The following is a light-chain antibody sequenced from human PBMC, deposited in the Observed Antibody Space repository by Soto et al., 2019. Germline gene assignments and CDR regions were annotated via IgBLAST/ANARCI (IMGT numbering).Light chain of an antibody. J-gene: IGKJ1*01. CDR1: QSVSSY. CDR2: DAS. V-gene: IGKV3-11*01. Sequence: EIVLTQSPATLSLSPGERATLSGTASQSVSSYLAWYQQKPGQAPRLLIYDASNRATGIPARFSGSGSGTDLTLTISSLEPEDFAVYYCQQRSNWPGTFGQGTKVEIK. CDR3: QQRSNWPGT.